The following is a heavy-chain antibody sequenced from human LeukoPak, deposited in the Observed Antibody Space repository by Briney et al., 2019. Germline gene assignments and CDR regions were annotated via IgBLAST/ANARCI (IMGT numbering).Heavy chain of an antibody. CDR1: GFTFSSYA. V-gene: IGHV3-23*01. CDR2: ISGSGGST. J-gene: IGHJ4*02. D-gene: IGHD6-19*01. Sequence: GGSLRLSCAASGFTFSSYAMSWVRQAPGKGLEWVSGISGSGGSTYYADSVKGRFTISRDNSKNTLYLQMNSLRAEDMAVYYCGYGWSQYYFDYWGQGTLVTVSS. CDR3: GYGWSQYYFDY.